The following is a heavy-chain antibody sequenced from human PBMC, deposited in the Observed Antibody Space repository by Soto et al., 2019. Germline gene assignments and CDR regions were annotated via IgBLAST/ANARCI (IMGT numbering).Heavy chain of an antibody. CDR3: ARDPGYGRGVSFDP. CDR1: GFSVSDNY. V-gene: IGHV3-66*01. D-gene: IGHD1-26*01. CDR2: IYSSGDT. Sequence: EVQLVESGGGLVQPGGSLRLSCAASGFSVSDNYMSWVRQAPGKGLERISVIYSSGDTYYADSVKGRITISRDNSSNTLYLQINDLRVEDTAIYYCARDPGYGRGVSFDPWGQGSPVTVSS. J-gene: IGHJ5*02.